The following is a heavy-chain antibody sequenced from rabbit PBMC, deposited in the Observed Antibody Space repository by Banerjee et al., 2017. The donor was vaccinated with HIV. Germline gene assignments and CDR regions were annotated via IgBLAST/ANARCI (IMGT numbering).Heavy chain of an antibody. Sequence: QSLEESGGGLVKPGGTLTLTCKASGIDFSSSYYMCWVRQAPGKGLEWIACIYTGSSGYIYYATWAKGRFTISKTSSTTVTLQMTSLTVADTATYFCARDWGSGVYIPNLWGPGTLVTVS. V-gene: IGHV1S40*01. D-gene: IGHD1-1*01. CDR3: ARDWGSGVYIPNL. J-gene: IGHJ4*01. CDR1: GIDFSSSYY. CDR2: IYTGSSGYI.